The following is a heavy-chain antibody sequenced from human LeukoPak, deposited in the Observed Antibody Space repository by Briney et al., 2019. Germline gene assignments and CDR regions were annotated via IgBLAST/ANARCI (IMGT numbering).Heavy chain of an antibody. V-gene: IGHV3-48*04. CDR2: TSASGRTT. CDR3: ARDLEED. J-gene: IGHJ4*02. Sequence: GGSLRLPCLASGLTLSNYGMNWVRQAPGKGLEWISYTSASGRTTYYADSVKGRFSMSRDNANNSVFREMNSLRVDDTALYYCARDLEEDWGQGTLVTVSS. CDR1: GLTLSNYG.